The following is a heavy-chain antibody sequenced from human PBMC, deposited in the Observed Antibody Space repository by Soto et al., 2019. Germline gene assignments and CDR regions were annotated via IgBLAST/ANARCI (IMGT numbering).Heavy chain of an antibody. Sequence: QITLKESGPTLVEPTQTLTLTCTFSGFSLSTTGVSVGWIRQPPGKALEWLALIYWDDDIRYSPSLKSRLTINKYTSKNQVVLTMTNMDPVDSAPYYCAHSRTHYYVSGSSYPGPNWFDPWGQGTLVTVSS. CDR1: GFSLSTTGVS. CDR2: IYWDDDI. CDR3: AHSRTHYYVSGSSYPGPNWFDP. J-gene: IGHJ5*02. V-gene: IGHV2-5*02. D-gene: IGHD3-10*01.